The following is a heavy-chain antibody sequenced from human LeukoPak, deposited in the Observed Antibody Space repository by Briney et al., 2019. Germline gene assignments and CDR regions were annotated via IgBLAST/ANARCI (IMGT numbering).Heavy chain of an antibody. CDR3: ARPLMYYYGSETYFWFDP. J-gene: IGHJ5*02. Sequence: PGGSLRLSCAASGFTFDDYTIHWVRQAPGKGLEWVSLISWDGGSTYYADSVKGRFTISRDNAKNSLYLQMNSLRAEDTAMYYCARPLMYYYGSETYFWFDPWGQGTLVTVSS. D-gene: IGHD3-10*01. CDR1: GFTFDDYT. V-gene: IGHV3-43*01. CDR2: ISWDGGST.